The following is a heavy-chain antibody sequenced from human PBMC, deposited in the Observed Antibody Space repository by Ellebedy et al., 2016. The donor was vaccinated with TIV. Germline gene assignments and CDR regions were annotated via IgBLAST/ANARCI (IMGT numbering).Heavy chain of an antibody. D-gene: IGHD3-10*01. J-gene: IGHJ5*02. V-gene: IGHV4-31*03. CDR3: ATMRRATRGFDP. CDR1: GDSITTGGYY. Sequence: SETLSLTXTLFGDSITTGGYYWSWIRQVPAKGLEWIGYIYHAGSTHRNPSLQSRVTMSVDTSRNQLSLKLTSVTAADTAVYYCATMRRATRGFDPWGQGTLVTVSS. CDR2: IYHAGST.